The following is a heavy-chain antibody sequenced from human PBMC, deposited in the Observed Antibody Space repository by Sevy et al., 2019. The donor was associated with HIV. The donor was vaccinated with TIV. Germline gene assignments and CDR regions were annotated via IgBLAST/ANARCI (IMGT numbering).Heavy chain of an antibody. V-gene: IGHV1-69*06. CDR1: GGIFSSHA. Sequence: ASVKVSCKASGGIFSSHAISWVRQAPGQGLEWMGAVIPIFGTANYARKFQGRVTITADISAATAFMELSSLRPDDTAVYYCARPPLHKTGHGYFQHWGQGTLVTVSS. CDR3: ARPPLHKTGHGYFQH. CDR2: VIPIFGTA. J-gene: IGHJ1*01. D-gene: IGHD6-13*01.